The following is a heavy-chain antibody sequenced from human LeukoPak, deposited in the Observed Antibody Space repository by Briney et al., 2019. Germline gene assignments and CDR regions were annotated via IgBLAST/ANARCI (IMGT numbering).Heavy chain of an antibody. CDR2: IFYTGGT. D-gene: IGHD4-11*01. J-gene: IGHJ4*02. Sequence: SETLSLTCTVSGGSISSSSYYWGWIRQAPEKGLEWVGSIFYTGGTYYSPSLKSRVTISVDTSKNQFSLKLTSVTAADTAVYYCARHGGTRVTLVEVYYFDYWGQGTLVTVSS. CDR3: ARHGGTRVTLVEVYYFDY. CDR1: GGSISSSSYY. V-gene: IGHV4-39*01.